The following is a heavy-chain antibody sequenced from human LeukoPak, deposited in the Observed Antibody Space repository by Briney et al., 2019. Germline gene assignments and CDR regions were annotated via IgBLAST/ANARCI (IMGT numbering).Heavy chain of an antibody. CDR3: ARDRLYSAFDI. J-gene: IGHJ3*02. D-gene: IGHD2-15*01. CDR2: TSEDGSEK. CDR1: GFTFSRSW. Sequence: GGSLRLSCAASGFTFSRSWIGWVRQAPGKGPEWVASTSEDGSEKYYVDSVRGRFTISRDNAKNTLYLQMYSLRAEDTAVYYCARDRLYSAFDIWGQGTMVTVSS. V-gene: IGHV3-7*04.